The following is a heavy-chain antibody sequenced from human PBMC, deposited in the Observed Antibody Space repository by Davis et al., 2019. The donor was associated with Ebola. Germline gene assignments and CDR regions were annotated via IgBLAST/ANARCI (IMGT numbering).Heavy chain of an antibody. CDR3: ARDNYSNYGGAFDI. D-gene: IGHD4-11*01. V-gene: IGHV3-30*03. Sequence: GESLKISCAASGFTFSSYGMHWVRQAPGKGLEWVAVISYDGSNKYYADSVKGRFTISRDNSKNTLYLQMNSLRAEDTAVYYCARDNYSNYGGAFDIWDQGTMVTVSS. CDR1: GFTFSSYG. J-gene: IGHJ3*02. CDR2: ISYDGSNK.